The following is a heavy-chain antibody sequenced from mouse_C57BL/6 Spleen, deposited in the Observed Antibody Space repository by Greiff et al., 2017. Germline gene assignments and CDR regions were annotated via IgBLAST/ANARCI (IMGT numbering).Heavy chain of an antibody. CDR3: SYCYPDF. V-gene: IGHV1-72*01. CDR2: IYPNSGGT. Sequence: QVQLQQPGAELVKPGASVKLSCKASGYTFTSYWMHWVKQRPGRGLEWIGRIYPNSGGTKYNEKFKGKATLTVDKPSSTAYMQLSSLTSEDSAVSYCSYCYPDFWGTGTTVTVSS. J-gene: IGHJ1*03. D-gene: IGHD2-12*01. CDR1: GYTFTSYW.